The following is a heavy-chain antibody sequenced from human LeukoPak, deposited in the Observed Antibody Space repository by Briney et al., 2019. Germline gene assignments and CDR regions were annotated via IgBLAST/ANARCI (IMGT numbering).Heavy chain of an antibody. CDR2: ISAYNGNT. D-gene: IGHD5-24*01. CDR1: GYTFTSYG. J-gene: IGHJ3*02. V-gene: IGHV1-18*01. Sequence: VASVKVSCKASGYTFTSYGISWVRQAPGQGLEWMGWISAYNGNTNYAQKLQGRVTMTTDTSTSTVYMELSSLRSEDTAVYYCARIRDGYNDAYDIWGQGTMVTVPS. CDR3: ARIRDGYNDAYDI.